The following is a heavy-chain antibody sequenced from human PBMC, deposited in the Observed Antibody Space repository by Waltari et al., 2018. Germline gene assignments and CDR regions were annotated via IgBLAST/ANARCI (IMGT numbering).Heavy chain of an antibody. Sequence: QVQLVQSGAEVKKPGSSVKVSCKASGGTFSSYTISWVRQAPGQGLEWMGRIIPVLGRANIAQNYQGKVTITADKSTSTDYMELSSLGSGDTAVYYCAREEQQLVNWFDPWGQGTLVTVSS. D-gene: IGHD6-13*01. CDR2: IIPVLGRA. CDR3: AREEQQLVNWFDP. J-gene: IGHJ5*02. V-gene: IGHV1-69*08. CDR1: GGTFSSYT.